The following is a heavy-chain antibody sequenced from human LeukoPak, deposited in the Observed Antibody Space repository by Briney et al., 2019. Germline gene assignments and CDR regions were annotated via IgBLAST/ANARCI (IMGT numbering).Heavy chain of an antibody. D-gene: IGHD3-10*01. Sequence: SETLSLTCTVSGGSISSYYWSWIRQPAGKGLEWIGRIYTSGSTNYNPSLKSRVTMSVDTSKNQFSLKLSSVTAADTAVYYCAREGSDYYGSGSYYRSYYYYMDVWGKGTTVTVSS. CDR2: IYTSGST. V-gene: IGHV4-4*07. CDR1: GGSISSYY. CDR3: AREGSDYYGSGSYYRSYYYYMDV. J-gene: IGHJ6*03.